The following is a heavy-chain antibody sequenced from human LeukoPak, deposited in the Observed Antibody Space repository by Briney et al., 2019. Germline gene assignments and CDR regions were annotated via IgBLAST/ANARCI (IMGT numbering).Heavy chain of an antibody. CDR3: ARGAYYYYYYVDV. CDR2: INPNSGGT. J-gene: IGHJ6*03. CDR1: VYTFTGYY. V-gene: IGHV1-2*02. Sequence: GASVKVSCKSSVYTFTGYYMHWVRQAPGQGLEWMGWINPNSGGTNYAQKFQGRVTMTRDTSISTAYMELSRLRSDDTAVYYCARGAYYYYYYVDVWGKGTTVTVSS.